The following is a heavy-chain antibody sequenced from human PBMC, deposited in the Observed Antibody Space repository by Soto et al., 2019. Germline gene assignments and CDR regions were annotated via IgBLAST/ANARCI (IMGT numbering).Heavy chain of an antibody. CDR3: AKDGPNDIAAAGFYYYYYGMDV. CDR2: ISYDGSNK. CDR1: GFTFSSYG. Sequence: QVQLVESGGGVVQPGRSLRLSCAASGFTFSSYGMHWVRQAPGKGLEWVAVISYDGSNKYYADSVKGRFTISRDNSKNTLYLQMNSLRAEDTALYYCAKDGPNDIAAAGFYYYYYGMDVWGQGTTVTVSS. D-gene: IGHD6-13*01. J-gene: IGHJ6*02. V-gene: IGHV3-30*18.